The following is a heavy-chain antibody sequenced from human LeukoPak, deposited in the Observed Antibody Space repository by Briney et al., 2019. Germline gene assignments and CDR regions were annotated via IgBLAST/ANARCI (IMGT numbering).Heavy chain of an antibody. Sequence: PSETLSLTCTVSGGSISSYYWSWIRQPPGKGLEWIGYIYYSGSTNYNPSLKSRVTISVDTSKNQFSLQLNSVTPEDTAVYYCARVSRGYSYGYVDYWGQGTLVTVSS. V-gene: IGHV4-59*12. CDR3: ARVSRGYSYGYVDY. J-gene: IGHJ4*01. CDR2: IYYSGST. CDR1: GGSISSYY. D-gene: IGHD5-18*01.